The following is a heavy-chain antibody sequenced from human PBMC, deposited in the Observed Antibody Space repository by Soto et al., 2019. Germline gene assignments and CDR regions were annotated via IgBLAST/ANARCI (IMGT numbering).Heavy chain of an antibody. V-gene: IGHV5-10-1*01. CDR2: IDPADSST. CDR1: GHSFTSHW. Sequence: GESLKISCKLSGHSFTSHWISWVRQVPGKGLEWMGRIDPADSSTNYSPSFQGHVTVSADQPFTSAFLQWSSLQTSDTAMYYCARHGGGTNYYFAYWGQGTLVTVSS. J-gene: IGHJ4*02. CDR3: ARHGGGTNYYFAY. D-gene: IGHD1-1*01.